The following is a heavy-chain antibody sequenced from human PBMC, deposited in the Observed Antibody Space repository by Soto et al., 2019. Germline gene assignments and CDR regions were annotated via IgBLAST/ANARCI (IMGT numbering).Heavy chain of an antibody. D-gene: IGHD3-22*01. CDR1: GGSISSYY. CDR3: ARVVPYYYDSSGYSPYFDY. J-gene: IGHJ4*02. CDR2: IYYSGST. V-gene: IGHV4-59*01. Sequence: SETLSLTCTVSGGSISSYYWSWIRQSPGKGLEWIGYIYYSGSTNYNPSLESRVTMSVDTSKNQFSLKLSSVTAADTAVYYCARVVPYYYDSSGYSPYFDYWGQGTLVSVSS.